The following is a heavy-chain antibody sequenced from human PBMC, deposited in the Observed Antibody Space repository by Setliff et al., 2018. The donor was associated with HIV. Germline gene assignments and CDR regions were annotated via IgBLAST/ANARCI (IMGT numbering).Heavy chain of an antibody. CDR1: GGSITSGGDS. D-gene: IGHD3-10*01. Sequence: SETLSLTWTVSGGSITSGGDSWSWIRHHPGKGLEWIGYIYYTGSTYFNPSLKSRVTLSIDTSKNQFSLKLSSVTAADTAVYYCARDRYAGEIDYWGQGTLVTVSS. CDR3: ARDRYAGEIDY. CDR2: IYYTGST. V-gene: IGHV4-31*02. J-gene: IGHJ4*02.